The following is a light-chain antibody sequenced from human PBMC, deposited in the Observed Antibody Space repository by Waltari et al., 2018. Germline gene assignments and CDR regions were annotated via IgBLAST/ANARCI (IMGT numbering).Light chain of an antibody. CDR1: SSDVGFSNL. V-gene: IGLV2-23*02. CDR3: CSYAGRNIWV. CDR2: EVI. Sequence: QSALTQPASVSGSPGQSIPPSCTGSSSDVGFSNLVSWYQQHPDQAPKLMVYEVIERPSGVSNRFSGSKSGNTASLTISGLQAEDEADYYCCSYAGRNIWVFGGGTKLTVL. J-gene: IGLJ3*02.